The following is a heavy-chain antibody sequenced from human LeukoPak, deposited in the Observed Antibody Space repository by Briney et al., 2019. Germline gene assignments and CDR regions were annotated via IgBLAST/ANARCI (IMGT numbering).Heavy chain of an antibody. V-gene: IGHV4-4*07. J-gene: IGHJ4*02. CDR3: VRESKTYDRSGYYQDY. CDR2: IYTSGSI. D-gene: IGHD3-22*01. CDR1: GVSIRNYF. Sequence: SETLSLTCSASGVSIRNYFWSWIRQPAGKGLEWIGRIYTSGSIDYKPSLRSRRTMSVDTYSNKFSLKLTTVTAADTTAYYCVRESKTYDRSGYYQDYWGQGTLVTVSS.